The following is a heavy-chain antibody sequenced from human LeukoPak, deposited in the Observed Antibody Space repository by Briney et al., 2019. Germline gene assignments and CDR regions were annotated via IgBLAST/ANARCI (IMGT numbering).Heavy chain of an antibody. CDR1: GGSITNTNY. J-gene: IGHJ4*02. Sequence: SETLSLTCGVSGGSITNTNYWTWVRQPPGKGLEWIGEVNLQGSTNYNPSLMGRVAIAVDTSENHISLQLPSVTAADTAVYYCAREGGPYRPLDYSGQGTLVTVSS. CDR3: AREGGPYRPLDY. V-gene: IGHV4-4*02. CDR2: VNLQGST.